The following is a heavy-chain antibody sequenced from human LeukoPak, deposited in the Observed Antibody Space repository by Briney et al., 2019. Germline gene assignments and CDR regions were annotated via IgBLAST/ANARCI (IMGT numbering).Heavy chain of an antibody. CDR2: ISYSGST. CDR1: GGSVSSGGSY. CDR3: ARGPRSTTTVTASFDY. D-gene: IGHD4-17*01. V-gene: IGHV4-61*08. Sequence: SETLSLTCAVSGGSVSSGGSYWSWIRQPPGKGLEWIGYISYSGSTDYNPSLNSRVTISVDTSKNQFSLKLTSVTAADTAVYYCARGPRSTTTVTASFDYWGQGTLVTVSS. J-gene: IGHJ4*02.